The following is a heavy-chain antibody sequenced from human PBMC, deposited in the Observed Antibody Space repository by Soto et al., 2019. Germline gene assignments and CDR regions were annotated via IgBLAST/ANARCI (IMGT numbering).Heavy chain of an antibody. CDR1: GGSISSGDYY. Sequence: SETLSLTCTVSGGSISSGDYYWSWIRQPPGKGLEWIGYIYYSGSTYYTPSLKSRVTISVDTSKNQFSLKLSSVTAADTAVYYCAREVGGSGSYFLYYYYGMDVWGQGTTVTVSS. D-gene: IGHD3-10*01. CDR3: AREVGGSGSYFLYYYYGMDV. J-gene: IGHJ6*02. CDR2: IYYSGST. V-gene: IGHV4-30-4*01.